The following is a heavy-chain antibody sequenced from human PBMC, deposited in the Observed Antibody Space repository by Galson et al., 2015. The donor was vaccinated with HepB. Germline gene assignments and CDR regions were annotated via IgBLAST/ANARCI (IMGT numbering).Heavy chain of an antibody. CDR3: VRDYHCRDRGTYSDSFEI. CDR2: ISGYSDHT. D-gene: IGHD3-10*01. Sequence: SLRLSCEASGFSFTTFTLSWVRQAPGQGLEWVGWISGYSDHTNYAQKLQGRVTMTTDNSTSTAYLEMRSLRSDDTAVYYCVRDYHCRDRGTYSDSFEIWGLGTTVTVSS. J-gene: IGHJ3*02. CDR1: GFSFTTFT. V-gene: IGHV1-18*01.